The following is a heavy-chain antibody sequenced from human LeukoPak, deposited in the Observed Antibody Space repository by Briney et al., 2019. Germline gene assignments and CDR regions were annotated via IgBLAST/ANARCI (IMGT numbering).Heavy chain of an antibody. Sequence: ASVKVSCKASGGTFSSYAISWVRQAPGQGLEWMGGIIPIFGTANYAQKFQARVTITADESTSTAYMELSSLRSEDTAVYYCARDPGIAVAGKTGDWYFDLWGRGTLVTVSS. CDR1: GGTFSSYA. CDR2: IIPIFGTA. CDR3: ARDPGIAVAGKTGDWYFDL. V-gene: IGHV1-69*13. J-gene: IGHJ2*01. D-gene: IGHD6-19*01.